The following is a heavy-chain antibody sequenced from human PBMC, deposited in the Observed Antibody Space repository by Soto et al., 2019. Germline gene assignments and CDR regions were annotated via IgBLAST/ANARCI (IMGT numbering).Heavy chain of an antibody. Sequence: QVQLVQSGAEEKKPGASVKVSCKASGYTFTNYAMHWVRQAPGQRLEWMGWINAGNGNTKYSQKFQGRVTITRDTAASTAYMARSSLRSEDTAVYYCARGFPLGFDPWGQGTLVTVSS. V-gene: IGHV1-3*05. J-gene: IGHJ5*02. CDR2: INAGNGNT. D-gene: IGHD3-16*02. CDR3: ARGFPLGFDP. CDR1: GYTFTNYA.